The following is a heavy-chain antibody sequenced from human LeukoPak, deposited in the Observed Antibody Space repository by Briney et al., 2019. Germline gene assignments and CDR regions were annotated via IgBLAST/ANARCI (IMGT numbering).Heavy chain of an antibody. CDR2: ISYDGSNK. D-gene: IGHD1-26*01. J-gene: IGHJ4*02. V-gene: IGHV3-30*03. Sequence: GRSLRLSCAASGFTFSSYGMHWVRQAPGKGLEWVAVISYDGSNKYYADSVKGRFTISRDNSKNTLYLQMNSLRAEDTAVYYCARVYSYSDPMDHWGQGTLVTVSS. CDR3: ARVYSYSDPMDH. CDR1: GFTFSSYG.